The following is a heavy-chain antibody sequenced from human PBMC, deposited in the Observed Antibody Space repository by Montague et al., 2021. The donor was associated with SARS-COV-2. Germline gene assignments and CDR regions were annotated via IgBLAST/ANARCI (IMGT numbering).Heavy chain of an antibody. D-gene: IGHD3-10*01. CDR3: AKVSYGSGSYYFDY. CDR2: ISWNSGSI. CDR1: GFPFDDYA. V-gene: IGHV3-9*01. Sequence: YRRLSCAASGFPFDDYAMHWVRQAPGKGLEWVSGISWNSGSIGYADSVKGRFTISRDNAKNSLYLQMSSLRAEDTALYYCAKVSYGSGSYYFDYWGQGTLVTVSS. J-gene: IGHJ4*02.